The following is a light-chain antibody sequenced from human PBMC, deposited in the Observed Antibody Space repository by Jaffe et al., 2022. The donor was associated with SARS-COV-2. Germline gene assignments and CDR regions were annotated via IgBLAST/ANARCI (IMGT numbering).Light chain of an antibody. CDR1: QSVRSNY. CDR3: QQYATSPET. V-gene: IGKV3-20*01. J-gene: IGKJ1*01. Sequence: EIVLTQSPGTLSLSPGERATLSCRASQSVRSNYLAWYQQKLGQAPRLLIYGASSRATGIPDRFSGSGSGTDFTLTISRLEPEDFALYYCQQYATSPETFGQGTKVDIK. CDR2: GAS.